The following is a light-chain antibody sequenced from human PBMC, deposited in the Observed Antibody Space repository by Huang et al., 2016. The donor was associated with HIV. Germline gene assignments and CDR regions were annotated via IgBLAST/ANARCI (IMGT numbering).Light chain of an antibody. Sequence: EIVMTQSPATLSVSPGKSATLFCRANQSVSSNLAWYQQKPGQAPRLVIYGASTRATGIPARFSGSGSGTEFTLTISSLQSEDFAVYYCQQYNNWPRTFGQGTKVEIK. J-gene: IGKJ1*01. CDR1: QSVSSN. V-gene: IGKV3-15*01. CDR3: QQYNNWPRT. CDR2: GAS.